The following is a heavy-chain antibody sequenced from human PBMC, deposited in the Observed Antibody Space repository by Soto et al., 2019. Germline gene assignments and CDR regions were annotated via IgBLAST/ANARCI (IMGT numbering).Heavy chain of an antibody. CDR2: FDPEDGET. Sequence: SVKVSCKVSRNTLTELSMHWVRQAPGKGLEWMGGFDPEDGETTYAQKFQGRVTMTEDTSTDTAYMELSSLRSDRSGYYFKYWGQGTLVTVSS. J-gene: IGHJ4*02. CDR1: RNTLTELS. V-gene: IGHV1-24*01. D-gene: IGHD3-3*01. CDR3: Y.